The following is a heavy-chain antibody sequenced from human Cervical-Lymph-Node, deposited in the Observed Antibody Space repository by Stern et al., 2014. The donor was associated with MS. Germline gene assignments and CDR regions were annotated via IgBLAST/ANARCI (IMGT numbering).Heavy chain of an antibody. D-gene: IGHD3-9*01. CDR3: AITATGFAY. J-gene: IGHJ4*02. CDR1: GFTFSSSA. Sequence: EVQLVESGGGLVRPGGSLRLSCAASGFTFSSSAMSWVRQAPGKGLEWVSAISSRGGATYYADSVKGRFSISGANSKHTLYLPMNSVRAEDTAVYYCAITATGFAYWGQGTLVTVSS. V-gene: IGHV3-23*04. CDR2: ISSRGGAT.